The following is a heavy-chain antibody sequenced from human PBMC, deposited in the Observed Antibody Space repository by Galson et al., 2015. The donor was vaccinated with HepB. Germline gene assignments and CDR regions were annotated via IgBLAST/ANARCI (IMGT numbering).Heavy chain of an antibody. CDR2: IIPIFGTA. CDR1: GGTFSSYA. CDR3: ASPSVYYGSGSPRDAFDI. Sequence: SVKVSCKASGGTFSSYAISWVRQAPGQGLEWMGGIIPIFGTANYAQKFQGRVTITADESTSTAYMELSSLRSEDTAVYYCASPSVYYGSGSPRDAFDIWGQGTMVTVSS. J-gene: IGHJ3*02. D-gene: IGHD3-10*01. V-gene: IGHV1-69*13.